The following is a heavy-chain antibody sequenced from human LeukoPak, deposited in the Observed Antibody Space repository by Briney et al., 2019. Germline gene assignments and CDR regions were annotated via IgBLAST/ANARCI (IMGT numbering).Heavy chain of an antibody. Sequence: GGSLRLSCAASGFTFSDYYMSWIRQAPGKGLEWVPYISSSGSTIYYADSVKGRFTISRDNAKNSLYLQMNSLRAVDTAVYYCARDGSSFDWLPKPFDYWGQGTLVTVSS. CDR3: ARDGSSFDWLPKPFDY. V-gene: IGHV3-11*01. CDR2: ISSSGSTI. D-gene: IGHD3-9*01. CDR1: GFTFSDYY. J-gene: IGHJ4*02.